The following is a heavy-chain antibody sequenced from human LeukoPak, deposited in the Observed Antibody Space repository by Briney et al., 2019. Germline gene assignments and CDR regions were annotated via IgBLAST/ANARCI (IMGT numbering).Heavy chain of an antibody. CDR1: GYTFTRYY. V-gene: IGHV1-46*03. J-gene: IGHJ4*02. CDR2: INPSGGST. Sequence: ASVKVSCKASGYTFTRYYMHWVRQAPGQGLEWMVIINPSGGSTSYAQKFQGRVTMTRVTSTSTVYMELSSLRSEDSALYYCARALLRYFVWLCLGYWGQGTLVTVSS. D-gene: IGHD3-9*01. CDR3: ARALLRYFVWLCLGY.